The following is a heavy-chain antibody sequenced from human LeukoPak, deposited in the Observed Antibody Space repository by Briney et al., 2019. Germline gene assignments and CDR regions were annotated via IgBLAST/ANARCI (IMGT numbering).Heavy chain of an antibody. CDR3: AKPDGLESGTSNYAFHV. CDR2: ISSDGSST. CDR1: GFTFRNHW. Sequence: PGGSLRLSCAASGFTFRNHWMHWVRQTPGKGLVWVSRISSDGSSTTYADSVKGRFTVSRDNYKSTLYLQIDSLRADDTAVYYCAKPDGLESGTSNYAFHVWGQGTMVTVSS. V-gene: IGHV3-74*03. J-gene: IGHJ3*01. D-gene: IGHD1-26*01.